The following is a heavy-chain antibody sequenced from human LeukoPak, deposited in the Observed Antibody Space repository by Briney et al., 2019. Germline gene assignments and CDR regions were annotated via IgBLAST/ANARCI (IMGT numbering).Heavy chain of an antibody. CDR2: IYYSGST. CDR3: AREPRVVIAPEYYLDY. J-gene: IGHJ4*02. CDR1: GGSISSGGYY. V-gene: IGHV4-31*03. Sequence: NPSETLSLTCTVSGGSISSGGYYWSWIRQHPGKGLEWIGYIYYSGSTYYNPSLKSRVTISVDTSKNQFSLKLSSVTAADTAVYYCAREPRVVIAPEYYLDYWGQGTLVTVSS. D-gene: IGHD2-21*01.